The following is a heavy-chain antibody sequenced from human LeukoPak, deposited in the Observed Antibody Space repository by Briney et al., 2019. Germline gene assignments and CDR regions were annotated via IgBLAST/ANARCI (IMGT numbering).Heavy chain of an antibody. D-gene: IGHD3-10*01. J-gene: IGHJ4*02. CDR1: GYSISSGYY. CDR2: IYHSGST. CDR3: VRDFHYYGSEGYLGY. Sequence: SETLSLTCAVSGYSISSGYYWGWIRQPPGKGLEWIGNIYHSGSTYYNPSLKSRVTISVDTSKNQFSLKLSSVTAADTAVYYCVRDFHYYGSEGYLGYWGQGTLVTVSS. V-gene: IGHV4-38-2*02.